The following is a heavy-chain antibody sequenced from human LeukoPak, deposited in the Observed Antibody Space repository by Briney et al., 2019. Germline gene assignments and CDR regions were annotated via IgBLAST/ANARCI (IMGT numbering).Heavy chain of an antibody. Sequence: GASVEVSCKASGYTFTGYYMHWVRQAPGQGLEWMGWINPNSGGTNYAQKFQGRVTMTRDTSISTAYMELSRLRSDDTAVYYCARGGAGLWFGELHLDYWGQGTLVTVSS. V-gene: IGHV1-2*02. D-gene: IGHD3-10*01. J-gene: IGHJ4*02. CDR2: INPNSGGT. CDR1: GYTFTGYY. CDR3: ARGGAGLWFGELHLDY.